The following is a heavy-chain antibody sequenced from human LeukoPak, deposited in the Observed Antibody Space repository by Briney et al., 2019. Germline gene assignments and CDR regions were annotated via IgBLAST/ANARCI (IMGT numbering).Heavy chain of an antibody. CDR2: IKQDGGEK. J-gene: IGHJ6*02. CDR1: GFTFNNYC. V-gene: IGHV3-7*01. D-gene: IGHD3-22*01. CDR3: ARASKDSYDSSGYYHPYYYYGMDV. Sequence: PGGSLRLSCVVSGFTFNNYCMTWVRQAPGKGLEWVANIKQDGGEKYYVDSVKGRFTISRDNTKNSLYLQMNSLRAEDTALYYCARASKDSYDSSGYYHPYYYYGMDVWGQGTTVTVSS.